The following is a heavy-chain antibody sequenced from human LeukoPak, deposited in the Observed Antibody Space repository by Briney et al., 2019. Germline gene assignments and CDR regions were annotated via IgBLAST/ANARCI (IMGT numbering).Heavy chain of an antibody. V-gene: IGHV3-23*01. CDR3: AKDSQRRYYDILTSLTLFDF. J-gene: IGHJ4*02. CDR1: GFTFSSYA. Sequence: PGGSLRLSCAASGFTFSSYAMSWVRQAPGKGLEWVSAISGSLGSTYYAYADSVKGRFTISRDNSQNTLYLQMNSLRAEDTAVYYCAKDSQRRYYDILTSLTLFDFWGQGTLVTVSS. D-gene: IGHD3-9*01. CDR2: ISGSLGST.